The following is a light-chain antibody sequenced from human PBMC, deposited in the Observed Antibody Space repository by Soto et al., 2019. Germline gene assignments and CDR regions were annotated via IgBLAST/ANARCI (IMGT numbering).Light chain of an antibody. V-gene: IGKV3-20*01. CDR1: QSVSSSY. Sequence: EIVLTQSPGTLPLAPGERATLSCRASQSVSSSYLAWYQQKPGQAPRLLIYGASSRATGIPDRFSGSGSGTDFTLTISRLEPEDFAVYYCQHYGSSPLTFGGGTKVEIK. J-gene: IGKJ4*01. CDR2: GAS. CDR3: QHYGSSPLT.